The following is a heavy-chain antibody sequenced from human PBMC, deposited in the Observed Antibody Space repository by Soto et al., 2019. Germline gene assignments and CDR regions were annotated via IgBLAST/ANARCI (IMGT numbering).Heavy chain of an antibody. D-gene: IGHD6-19*01. V-gene: IGHV1-24*01. Sequence: ASVKVSCKASGYTFTSYYMHWVRQAPGKGLEWMGGFDPEDGETIYAQKFQGRVTMTEDTSTDTAYMELSSLRSEDTAVYYCATERVSSSGWQPSNYWGQGTLVTVSS. J-gene: IGHJ4*02. CDR1: GYTFTSYY. CDR2: FDPEDGET. CDR3: ATERVSSSGWQPSNY.